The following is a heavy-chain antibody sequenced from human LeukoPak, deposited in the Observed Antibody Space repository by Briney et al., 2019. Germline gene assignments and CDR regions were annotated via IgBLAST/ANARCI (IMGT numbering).Heavy chain of an antibody. V-gene: IGHV3-21*01. J-gene: IGHJ4*02. D-gene: IGHD2-15*01. CDR1: GFTFSSYN. CDR2: ISRTSSYI. Sequence: PGGSLRLSCAASGFTFSSYNMNWVRQAPGKGLEWVSSISRTSSYIYYADSVKGRFTISRDNAQNSLYLQMNSLRVEDTAVYYCARVLETDCSGGSCYSGLDYWGQGTPVTVSS. CDR3: ARVLETDCSGGSCYSGLDY.